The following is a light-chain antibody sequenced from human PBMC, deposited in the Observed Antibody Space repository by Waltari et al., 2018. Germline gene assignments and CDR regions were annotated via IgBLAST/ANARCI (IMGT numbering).Light chain of an antibody. J-gene: IGKJ3*01. V-gene: IGKV1-13*02. CDR1: QGISSA. CDR3: QQFRA. CDR2: DAS. Sequence: AIQLTQSPSSLSASVGDRVTITCRASQGISSALAWYQQKPGKAPKLLIYDASSLESGVPSRFSGSGSGTDFTLTFSSLQPEDFATYYCQQFRAFGPGTKVDIK.